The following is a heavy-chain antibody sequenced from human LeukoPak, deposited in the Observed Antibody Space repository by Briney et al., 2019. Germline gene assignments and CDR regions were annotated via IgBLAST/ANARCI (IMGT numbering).Heavy chain of an antibody. J-gene: IGHJ4*02. D-gene: IGHD7-27*01. V-gene: IGHV3-48*03. CDR1: GFTFSSYE. CDR3: ARDLGGLGNY. CDR2: ISGGGTTI. Sequence: GGSLRLSCAASGFTFSSYEMNWVRQAPRQGLEWVSYISGGGTTIFYADSVKGRFTIVSDTAGNSLYLHMNRLRAEDTAVYYCARDLGGLGNYWGQGTLVTVSS.